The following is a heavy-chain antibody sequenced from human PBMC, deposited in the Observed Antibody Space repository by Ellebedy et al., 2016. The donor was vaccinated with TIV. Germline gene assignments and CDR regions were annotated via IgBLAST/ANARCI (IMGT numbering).Heavy chain of an antibody. V-gene: IGHV5-51*01. CDR1: GYSFTKYW. CDR2: IYPGDSDI. Sequence: GESLKISCKASGYSFTKYWIGWVRQMPGKGLEWMGIIYPGDSDIRYSPSFQGQVTISADKSTSTAYLQWSSLKASDTAMYYWARYEGATGAIDYWGQGTLVTVSA. CDR3: ARYEGATGAIDY. D-gene: IGHD1-1*01. J-gene: IGHJ4*02.